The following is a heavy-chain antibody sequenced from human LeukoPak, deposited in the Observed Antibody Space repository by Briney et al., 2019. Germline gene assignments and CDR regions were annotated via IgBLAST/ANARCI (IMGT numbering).Heavy chain of an antibody. Sequence: SETLSLTGAVYGGSFSGYYWSWLRQPPGKGLEWIGEINHSGSTNYNPSLKSRVTISVDTSKNQFSLKLSSVTAADTAVYYCARGGYGDRSGLKPVPLSRRGLFFDYWGQGTLVTVSS. V-gene: IGHV4-34*01. CDR2: INHSGST. CDR1: GGSFSGYY. J-gene: IGHJ4*02. D-gene: IGHD4-17*01. CDR3: ARGGYGDRSGLKPVPLSRRGLFFDY.